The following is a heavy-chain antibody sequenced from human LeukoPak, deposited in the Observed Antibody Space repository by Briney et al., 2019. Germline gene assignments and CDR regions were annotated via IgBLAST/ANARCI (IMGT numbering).Heavy chain of an antibody. CDR3: AKDRAVHYYDSSAFDI. J-gene: IGHJ3*02. D-gene: IGHD3-22*01. CDR1: GFTFSSYG. V-gene: IGHV3-33*06. CDR2: IWYDGSNK. Sequence: AGSLRLSCAASGFTFSSYGMHWVRQAPGKGLEWVAVIWYDGSNKYYADSVKGRFTISRDNSKNTLYLQMNSLRAEDTAVYYCAKDRAVHYYDSSAFDIWGQGTMVTVSS.